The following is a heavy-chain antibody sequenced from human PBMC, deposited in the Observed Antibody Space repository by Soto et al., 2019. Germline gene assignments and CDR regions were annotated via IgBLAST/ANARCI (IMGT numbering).Heavy chain of an antibody. J-gene: IGHJ4*02. CDR1: GGTFSSYA. CDR2: IIPIFGTA. CDR3: ATAPSITIFGGGAFDY. Sequence: SVKVSCKASGGTFSSYAISWVRQAPGQGLEWMGGIIPIFGTANYAQKFQGRVTITADESTSTAYMELSSLRSEDTAVYYCATAPSITIFGGGAFDYWGQGTLVTVSS. D-gene: IGHD3-3*01. V-gene: IGHV1-69*13.